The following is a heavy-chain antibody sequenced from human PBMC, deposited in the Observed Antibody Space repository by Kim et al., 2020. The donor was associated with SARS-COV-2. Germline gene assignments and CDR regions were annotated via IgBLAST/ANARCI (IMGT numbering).Heavy chain of an antibody. V-gene: IGHV4-59*01. CDR1: GGSISGFF. CDR3: ARERGGDDSSGYFAY. CDR2: MYYSGST. D-gene: IGHD3-22*01. J-gene: IGHJ4*02. Sequence: SETLSLTCTVSGGSISGFFWNWIRQPPGKGLEWIGYMYYSGSTNYNPSLESRVTISVDTSKNQVSLKLRSVTAADTAVYYCARERGGDDSSGYFAYWGRGPVVTVS.